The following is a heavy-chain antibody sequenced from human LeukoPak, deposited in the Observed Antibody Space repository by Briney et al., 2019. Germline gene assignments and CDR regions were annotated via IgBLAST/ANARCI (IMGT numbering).Heavy chain of an antibody. CDR1: GFTFSIYA. CDR3: GRDENYYMHG. Sequence: GGSLRLSCAASGFTFSIYAMHWVRLAPGKGLEWVAVISYDGSNQYYADSVKGRFTISRDNYKNTLYLQMNSLRAEDTAVYDCGRDENYYMHGWGKGGTVTVSS. CDR2: ISYDGSNQ. J-gene: IGHJ6*03. V-gene: IGHV3-30*04.